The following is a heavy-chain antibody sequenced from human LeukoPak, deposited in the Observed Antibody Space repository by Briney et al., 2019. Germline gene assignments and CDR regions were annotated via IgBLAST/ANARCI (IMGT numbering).Heavy chain of an antibody. J-gene: IGHJ4*02. CDR2: IYYSGST. D-gene: IGHD3-16*02. V-gene: IGHV4-59*12. CDR1: GGSISSYY. Sequence: PSETLSLTCTVSGGSISSYYWSWIRQPPGKGLEGFGYIYYSGSTNYNPSLKSRVTISVDTSKNQFSLKLSSVTAADTAVYYCARGPNYVWGSYRYFDYWGQGTLVPVSS. CDR3: ARGPNYVWGSYRYFDY.